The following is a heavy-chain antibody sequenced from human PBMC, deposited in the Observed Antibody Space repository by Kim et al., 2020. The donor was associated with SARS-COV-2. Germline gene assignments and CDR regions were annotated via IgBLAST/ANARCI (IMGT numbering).Heavy chain of an antibody. J-gene: IGHJ5*02. V-gene: IGHV3-73*01. CDR3: TRHGGGDYPFDP. Sequence: TGYAASVKGRFTISRDDSMSTAYLQMNSLTTEDTAVYYCTRHGGGDYPFDPWGQGTLVTVSS. D-gene: IGHD4-17*01. CDR2: T.